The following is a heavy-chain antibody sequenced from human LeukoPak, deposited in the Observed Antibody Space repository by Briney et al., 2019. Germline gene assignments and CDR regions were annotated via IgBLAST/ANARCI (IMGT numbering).Heavy chain of an antibody. D-gene: IGHD6-19*01. CDR3: AREPSSGWSGRYFDY. J-gene: IGHJ4*02. CDR1: GFTFSSYS. V-gene: IGHV3-21*01. Sequence: PGGSLRLSCAASGFTFSSYSMNWVRQAPGKGLEWVSSISSSSSYIYYADSVKGRFTISRDNAKSSLYLQMNSLRAEDTAVYYCAREPSSGWSGRYFDYWGQGTLVTVSS. CDR2: ISSSSSYI.